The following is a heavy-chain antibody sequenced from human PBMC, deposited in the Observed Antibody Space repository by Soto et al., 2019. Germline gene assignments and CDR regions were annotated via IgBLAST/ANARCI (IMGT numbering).Heavy chain of an antibody. Sequence: PGGSLRLSCAASGFTFDDFAMHWVRQAPGKGLEWVSGISWNSGTIGYADSVKGRFTISRDNAKNSLDLQMNSLRAEDTALYYCAKDGTIFGVVIQGYYMDVWGKGSTVTVSS. D-gene: IGHD3-3*01. J-gene: IGHJ6*03. V-gene: IGHV3-9*01. CDR2: ISWNSGTI. CDR1: GFTFDDFA. CDR3: AKDGTIFGVVIQGYYMDV.